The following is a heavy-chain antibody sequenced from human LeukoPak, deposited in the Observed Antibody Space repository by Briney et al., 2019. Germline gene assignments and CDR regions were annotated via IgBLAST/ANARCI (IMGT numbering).Heavy chain of an antibody. CDR1: GGSISSSSYY. V-gene: IGHV4-39*01. J-gene: IGHJ2*01. CDR2: IYYSGRT. D-gene: IGHD3-22*01. Sequence: PSETLSLTCTVSGGSISSSSYYWGWIRQPPGKGLEWIGNIYYSGRTYYNPSLESRVTISVDTSKNQFSLKLSSVTATDTAVYYCARGVSMIVVVIHDWYFDLWGRGTLVTVSS. CDR3: ARGVSMIVVVIHDWYFDL.